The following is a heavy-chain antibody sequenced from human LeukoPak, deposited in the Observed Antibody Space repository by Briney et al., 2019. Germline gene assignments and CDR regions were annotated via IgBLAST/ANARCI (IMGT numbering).Heavy chain of an antibody. J-gene: IGHJ3*02. V-gene: IGHV1-45*02. CDR3: ANTGDDSSGAFDI. CDR1: GYTFTYRY. D-gene: IGHD3-22*01. CDR2: ITPFNGNT. Sequence: GASVKVSCKASGYTFTYRYLHWVRQAPGQALEWMGWITPFNGNTNYARKFQDRVTITRDRSMSTAYMELSSLRSEDTAMYYCANTGDDSSGAFDIWGQGTMATVSS.